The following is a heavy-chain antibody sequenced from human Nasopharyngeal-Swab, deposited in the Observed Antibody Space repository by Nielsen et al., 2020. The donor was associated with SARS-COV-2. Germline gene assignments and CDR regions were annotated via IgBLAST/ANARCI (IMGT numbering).Heavy chain of an antibody. V-gene: IGHV3-23*01. D-gene: IGHD3-3*01. CDR1: GITFSSYA. J-gene: IGHJ4*02. CDR2: LSGRGGST. CDR3: AKGTDSDYDCWSGYPTTRDS. Sequence: LSLTCAASGITFSSYAMSWVRQAPGKGLEWVSPLSGRGGSTYYADSVKGRFTISRDNSENTLSLQMNSLRAEDTALYYCAKGTDSDYDCWSGYPTTRDSWGQGTLVTVSS.